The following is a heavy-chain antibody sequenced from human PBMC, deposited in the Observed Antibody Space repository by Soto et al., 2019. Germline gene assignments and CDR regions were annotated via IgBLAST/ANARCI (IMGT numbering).Heavy chain of an antibody. Sequence: ASVKVSCKASGYTFTGYYMHWVRQAPGQGLEWMGWINPNSGGTNYAQKFQGRVTMTRDTSISTAYMELSRLRSDDTAVYYCARSGKGSSSSSGDYWGQGTLVTVSS. V-gene: IGHV1-2*02. CDR3: ARSGKGSSSSSGDY. D-gene: IGHD6-6*01. J-gene: IGHJ4*02. CDR1: GYTFTGYY. CDR2: INPNSGGT.